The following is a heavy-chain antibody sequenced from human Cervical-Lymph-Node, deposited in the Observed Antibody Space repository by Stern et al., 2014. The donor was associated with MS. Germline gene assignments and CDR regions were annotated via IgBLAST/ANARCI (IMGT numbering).Heavy chain of an antibody. V-gene: IGHV3-13*01. D-gene: IGHD2-15*01. CDR2: IGTAGDT. CDR3: ARGNGYCSGGSCYSFDY. Sequence: EVQLVESGGGLVQPGGSLRLSCAASGFTFSSYDMHWVRQATGKGLEWVSAIGTAGDTYYPGSVKGRFTTSRENAKNSLYLQMNSLRAGDTAVYYCARGNGYCSGGSCYSFDYWGQGTLVTVSS. J-gene: IGHJ4*02. CDR1: GFTFSSYD.